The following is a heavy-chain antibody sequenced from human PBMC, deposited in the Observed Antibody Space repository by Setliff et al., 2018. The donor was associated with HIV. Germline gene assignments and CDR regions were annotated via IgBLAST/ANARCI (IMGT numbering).Heavy chain of an antibody. Sequence: SETLSLTCTVSGDFISSDHYWGWIRQVPGKGLEWIANIYHSGNTYNNPYLKSRVTMSLDTSKNQVSLRLTSVTAADTAIYYCARRTIWGDAFDVWGQGTMVT. J-gene: IGHJ3*01. D-gene: IGHD3-16*01. V-gene: IGHV4-38-2*02. CDR2: IYHSGNT. CDR1: GDFISSDHY. CDR3: ARRTIWGDAFDV.